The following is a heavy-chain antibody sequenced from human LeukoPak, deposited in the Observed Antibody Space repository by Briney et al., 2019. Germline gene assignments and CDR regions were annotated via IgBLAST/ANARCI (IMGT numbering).Heavy chain of an antibody. CDR2: IYTSGST. D-gene: IGHD6-6*01. CDR1: GGSISDYY. Sequence: TSETLSLTRTVSGGSISDYYWSWVRQSPGKGLEWLGYIYTSGSTNYNPSLKSRVTISADTSKNQFSLKLSSVTAADTAVYYCARHRSPTNSSFFDSWGQGTLVSVSS. J-gene: IGHJ5*01. V-gene: IGHV4-4*09. CDR3: ARHRSPTNSSFFDS.